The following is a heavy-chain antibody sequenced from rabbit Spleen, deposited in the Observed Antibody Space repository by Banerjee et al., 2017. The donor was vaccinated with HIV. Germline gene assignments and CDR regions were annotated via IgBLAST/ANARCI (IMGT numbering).Heavy chain of an antibody. CDR1: GFDFSNYY. V-gene: IGHV1S7*01. D-gene: IGHD3-1*01. CDR3: VRDTWYFKL. CDR2: IDPVFGST. Sequence: QQLVESGGGLVKPGASLTLTCKASGFDFSNYYMSWVRQAPGKGLEWIGYIDPVFGSTYYATWVNGRFTISSHNAQNTLYLQLNSLTAADTATYFCVRDTWYFKLWGQGTLVTVS. J-gene: IGHJ4*01.